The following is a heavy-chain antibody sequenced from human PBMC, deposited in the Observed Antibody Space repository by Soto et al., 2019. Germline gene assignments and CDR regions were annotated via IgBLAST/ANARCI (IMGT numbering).Heavy chain of an antibody. CDR2: ISAYNGNT. Sequence: GASVKVSCKASGYTFTSYGISWVRQAPGQGLEWMGWISAYNGNTNYAQKFQERVTITRDMSTSTAYMELSSLRSEDTAVYYCAADRDFDWLYWFDPWGQGTLVTVSS. J-gene: IGHJ5*02. V-gene: IGHV1-18*01. CDR1: GYTFTSYG. D-gene: IGHD3-9*01. CDR3: AADRDFDWLYWFDP.